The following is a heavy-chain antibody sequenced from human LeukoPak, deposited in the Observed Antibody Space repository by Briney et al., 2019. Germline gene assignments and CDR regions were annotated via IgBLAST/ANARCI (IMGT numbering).Heavy chain of an antibody. V-gene: IGHV4-59*01. D-gene: IGHD3-10*01. J-gene: IGHJ4*02. CDR2: IYYSGST. Sequence: SETLSLTCTVSGGSISSYYWNWIRQPPGKGLEWIGYIYYSGSTNYDPSLKSRVTILVDTSKNQLSLKLSSVTATDTAVYYCATYGSGSYYPIFDYWGQGTPVTVSS. CDR3: ATYGSGSYYPIFDY. CDR1: GGSISSYY.